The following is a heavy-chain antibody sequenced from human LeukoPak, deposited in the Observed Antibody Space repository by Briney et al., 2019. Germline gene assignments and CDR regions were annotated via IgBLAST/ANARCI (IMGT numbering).Heavy chain of an antibody. CDR3: ARDPKLDYDFWSGWTGSPYGMDV. D-gene: IGHD3-3*01. CDR2: LSAYNGNS. J-gene: IGHJ6*02. CDR1: GYTFTSYG. V-gene: IGHV1-18*01. Sequence: GASVKVSCKASGYTFTSYGISWVRQAPGQVREWMGWLSAYNGNSNYAQKLQGRVTMTTDTSTSTAYMELRSLRSDDTAVYYCARDPKLDYDFWSGWTGSPYGMDVWGQGTTVTVSS.